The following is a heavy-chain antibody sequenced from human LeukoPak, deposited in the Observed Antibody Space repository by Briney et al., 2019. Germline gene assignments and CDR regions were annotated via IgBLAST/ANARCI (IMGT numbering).Heavy chain of an antibody. CDR3: ARDLAVGVVGATEAFDI. J-gene: IGHJ3*02. D-gene: IGHD1-26*01. CDR1: GFTFSDYY. CDR2: ISSSGSTI. Sequence: GGSLRLSCAASGFTFSDYYMSWIRQAPGKVLEWVSYISSSGSTIYYADSVKGRFTISRDNAKNSLYLQMNSLRAEDTAVYYCARDLAVGVVGATEAFDIWGQGTMVTVSS. V-gene: IGHV3-11*04.